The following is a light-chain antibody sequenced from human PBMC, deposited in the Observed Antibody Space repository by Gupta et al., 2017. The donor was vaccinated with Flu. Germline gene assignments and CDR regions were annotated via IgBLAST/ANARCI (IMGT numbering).Light chain of an antibody. CDR3: QSYDSSLSGVV. V-gene: IGLV1-40*01. CDR2: GNS. J-gene: IGLJ2*01. Sequence: QSVLTQPPSVSRAPGQRVTIPFTGSRSNIGAGYDVHWYQQLPGTAPKLLIYGNSNRPSGVPDRFSGSKSGTSASLAITGLQAEDEADYYCQSYDSSLSGVVFGGGTKLTVL. CDR1: RSNIGAGYD.